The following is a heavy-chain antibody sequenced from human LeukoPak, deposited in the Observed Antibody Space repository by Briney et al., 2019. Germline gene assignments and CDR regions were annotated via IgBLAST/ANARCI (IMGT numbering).Heavy chain of an antibody. CDR3: AREKACSTTSCYAFDI. V-gene: IGHV4-31*03. D-gene: IGHD2-2*01. J-gene: IGHJ3*02. Sequence: PSQTLSLTCTVSGASISSGGFLWHWIRQLPGMDLKWIGNIYYTGNAGYNPSLKSRVTISGDTSMNQFSLKLTSVTAADTAVYYCAREKACSTTSCYAFDIWGQGTLVTVSS. CDR1: GASISSGGFL. CDR2: IYYTGNA.